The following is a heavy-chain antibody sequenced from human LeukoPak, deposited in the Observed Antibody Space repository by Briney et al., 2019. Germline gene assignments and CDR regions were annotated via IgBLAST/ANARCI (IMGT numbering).Heavy chain of an antibody. CDR3: ARDHGATYFDY. D-gene: IGHD5-12*01. J-gene: IGHJ4*02. Sequence: SETLSLTCTVSGGSISSGGYYWSWIRQHPGKGVEWIGYIYYSGSTYYNPSLKSRVTISVDTSKNQFSLKLSSVTAADTAVYYCARDHGATYFDYWGQGTLVTVSS. V-gene: IGHV4-31*03. CDR2: IYYSGST. CDR1: GGSISSGGYY.